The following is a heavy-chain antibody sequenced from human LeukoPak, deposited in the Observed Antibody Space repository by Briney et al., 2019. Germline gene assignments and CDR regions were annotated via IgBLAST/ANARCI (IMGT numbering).Heavy chain of an antibody. D-gene: IGHD3-22*01. J-gene: IGHJ4*02. CDR2: ISYDGSNK. V-gene: IGHV3-30*03. CDR1: GFTFSTYW. Sequence: GGSLRLSCAASGFTFSTYWMSWVRQAPGKGLEWVAVISYDGSNKYYADSVKGRFTISRDNSKNTLYLQMNSLRAEDTAVYYCARDLGTMIVVVYYYFDYWGQGTLVTVSS. CDR3: ARDLGTMIVVVYYYFDY.